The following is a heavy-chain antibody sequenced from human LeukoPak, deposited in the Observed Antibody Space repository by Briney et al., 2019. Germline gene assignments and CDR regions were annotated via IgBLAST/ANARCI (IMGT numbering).Heavy chain of an antibody. CDR3: ARARVGAPTDY. D-gene: IGHD1-26*01. J-gene: IGHJ4*02. CDR1: GFPFSSYA. V-gene: IGHV3-74*01. Sequence: GGSLRLSCAASGFPFSSYAMYWVRQAPGKGLVWVSRVHGDGNNIGYADSVKGRFTISRDNAKNTLYLQMNSLRPEDTAVYYCARARVGAPTDYWSQGTLVIVSS. CDR2: VHGDGNNI.